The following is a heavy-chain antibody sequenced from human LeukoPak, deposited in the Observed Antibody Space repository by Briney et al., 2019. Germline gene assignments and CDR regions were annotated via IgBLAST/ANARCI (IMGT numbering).Heavy chain of an antibody. V-gene: IGHV3-7*01. J-gene: IGHJ4*02. Sequence: GGSLRLSCAASGFTFSSYWMSWVRQAPGEGLEWVANIKQDGSEKHYVDSVKGRFTISRDNAKNSLYLQMNSLRAEDTAVYYCASYGDYGFYWGQGTLVTVSS. CDR1: GFTFSSYW. D-gene: IGHD4-17*01. CDR2: IKQDGSEK. CDR3: ASYGDYGFY.